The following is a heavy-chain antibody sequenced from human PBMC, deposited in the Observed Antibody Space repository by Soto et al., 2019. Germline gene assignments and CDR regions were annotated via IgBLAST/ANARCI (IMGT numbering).Heavy chain of an antibody. CDR1: GGSISSGGYH. J-gene: IGHJ5*02. CDR3: ARMFDASGNNWFDP. D-gene: IGHD1-26*01. Sequence: SEPLSLTCTVPGGSISSGGYHWSWIRQRPGKGLEWIGYIYFSGSTYYSPSLKSRVTISVDTSKNQFSLKLSSVTAADTAVYYCARMFDASGNNWFDPWGQGTLVTVS. V-gene: IGHV4-31*03. CDR2: IYFSGST.